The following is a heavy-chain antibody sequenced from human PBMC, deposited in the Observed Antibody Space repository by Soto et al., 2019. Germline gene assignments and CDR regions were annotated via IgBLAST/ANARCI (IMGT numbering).Heavy chain of an antibody. V-gene: IGHV3-23*01. Sequence: AGGSLRLSCAASGFTFSSYAMSWVRQAPGKGLEWVSAISGSGGSTYYADSVKGRFTISRDNSKNTLYLQMNSLRAEDTAVYYCAAEITMVRGATFDYWGQGTLVTVSS. CDR2: ISGSGGST. CDR3: AAEITMVRGATFDY. J-gene: IGHJ4*02. D-gene: IGHD3-10*01. CDR1: GFTFSSYA.